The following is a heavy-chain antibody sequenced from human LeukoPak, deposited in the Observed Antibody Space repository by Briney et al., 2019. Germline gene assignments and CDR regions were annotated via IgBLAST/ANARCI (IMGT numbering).Heavy chain of an antibody. CDR3: ASSRKDTYYDFWSGYYFDY. Sequence: GASVKVSCKASGGTFSSYAISWVRQAPGQGLEWMGGIIPIFGTANYAQKFQGRVTITADESTSTAYMELSSLRSEDTAVYYCASSRKDTYYDFWSGYYFDYWGQGTLVTVSS. V-gene: IGHV1-69*13. D-gene: IGHD3-3*01. J-gene: IGHJ4*02. CDR1: GGTFSSYA. CDR2: IIPIFGTA.